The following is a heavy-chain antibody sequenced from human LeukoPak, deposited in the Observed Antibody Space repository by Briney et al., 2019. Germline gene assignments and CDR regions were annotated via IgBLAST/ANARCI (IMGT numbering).Heavy chain of an antibody. V-gene: IGHV3-30*03. CDR1: GFTFSSYW. CDR2: ISYDGNSK. D-gene: IGHD4-17*01. CDR3: ARAYGDYAGYYYYGMDV. Sequence: GGSLRLSCATSGFTFSSYWMNWARQAPGKGLEWMTMISYDGNSKYYADSVKGRFTIPRDNAKNSLYLQMNSLRAEDTAVYYCARAYGDYAGYYYYGMDVWGQGTTVTVSS. J-gene: IGHJ6*02.